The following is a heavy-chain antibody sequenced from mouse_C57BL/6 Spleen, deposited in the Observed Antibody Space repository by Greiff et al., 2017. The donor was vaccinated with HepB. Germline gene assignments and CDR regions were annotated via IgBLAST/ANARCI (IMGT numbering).Heavy chain of an antibody. CDR2: IYPGDGDT. J-gene: IGHJ3*01. CDR3: ARVGASSLFAY. Sequence: QVQLKESGAELVKPGASVKISCKASGYAFSSYWMNCVKQRPGKGLEWIGQIYPGDGDTNYNGKFKGKATLTADKSSSTAYMQLSSLTSEDSAVYFCARVGASSLFAYWGQGTLVTVSA. CDR1: GYAFSSYW. V-gene: IGHV1-80*01. D-gene: IGHD3-1*01.